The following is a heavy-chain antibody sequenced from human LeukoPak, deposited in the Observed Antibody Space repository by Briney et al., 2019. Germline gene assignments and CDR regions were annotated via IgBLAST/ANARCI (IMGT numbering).Heavy chain of an antibody. J-gene: IGHJ5*02. CDR1: GYTFTGYY. CDR3: ARVLGSVGDWFDP. V-gene: IGHV1-69*13. Sequence: GASVKVSCKASGYTFTGYYMHWVRQAPGQGLEWMGGIIPIFGTANYAQKFQGRVTITADESTSTAYMELSSLRSEDTAVYYCARVLGSVGDWFDPWGQGTLVTVSS. D-gene: IGHD1-26*01. CDR2: IIPIFGTA.